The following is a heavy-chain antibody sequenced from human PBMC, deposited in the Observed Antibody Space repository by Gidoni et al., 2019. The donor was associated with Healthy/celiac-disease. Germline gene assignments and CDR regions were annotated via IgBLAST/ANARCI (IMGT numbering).Heavy chain of an antibody. Sequence: QVPRVEYGAGVVQPGGSLGLSCAAPGFPFSRYGMHWFRKAPGKGLEWVAVISYDGSNKYYADSVKGRFTISRDNSKNTLYLQMNSLRAEDTAVYYCANPTCDDILTSDYNACPYNLDYWGQGTLVTVSP. D-gene: IGHD3-9*01. CDR3: ANPTCDDILTSDYNACPYNLDY. CDR1: GFPFSRYG. J-gene: IGHJ4*02. CDR2: ISYDGSNK. V-gene: IGHV3-30*18.